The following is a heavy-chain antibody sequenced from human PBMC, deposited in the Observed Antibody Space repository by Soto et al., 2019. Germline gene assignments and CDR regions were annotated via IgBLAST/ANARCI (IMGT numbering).Heavy chain of an antibody. CDR3: ARVRGGGSEYFFDY. Sequence: ASVKVSCKASGYTFTRYNVRWVRQAPGQGLEWMAIINPSGGTTYYVQKFEGRVTLTTDTSTSTVYMELSSLRSDDTAAYYCARVRGGGSEYFFDYWGQGTLVTVSS. CDR2: INPSGGTT. CDR1: GYTFTRYN. J-gene: IGHJ4*02. D-gene: IGHD2-15*01. V-gene: IGHV1-46*01.